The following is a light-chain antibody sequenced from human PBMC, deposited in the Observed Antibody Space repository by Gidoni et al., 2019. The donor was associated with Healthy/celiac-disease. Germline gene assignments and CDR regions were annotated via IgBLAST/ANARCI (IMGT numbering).Light chain of an antibody. CDR3: QQYNSYPYT. V-gene: IGKV1-5*03. CDR1: QSIRSW. CDR2: KAS. Sequence: DIQMTQSPSTLSASVGDRVTITCRASQSIRSWLAWYQQEPGKAPKLLIYKASSLESGVPARFSGSGSGTEFTLTISSLQPDDFATYYCQQYNSYPYTFGQGTKLEIK. J-gene: IGKJ2*01.